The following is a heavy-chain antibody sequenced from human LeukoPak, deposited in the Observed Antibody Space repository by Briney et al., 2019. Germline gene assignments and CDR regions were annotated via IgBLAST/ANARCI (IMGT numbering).Heavy chain of an antibody. CDR1: GFTFSDYY. CDR3: AKDRETGDSCFDY. CDR2: ISSSGSTI. D-gene: IGHD7-27*01. V-gene: IGHV3-11*04. J-gene: IGHJ4*02. Sequence: GGSLRLSCAASGFTFSDYYMSWIRQAPGKGLEWVSYISSSGSTIYYADSVKGRFTISRDNAKNSLYLQMNSLRAEDTAVYYCAKDRETGDSCFDYWGQGTLVTVSS.